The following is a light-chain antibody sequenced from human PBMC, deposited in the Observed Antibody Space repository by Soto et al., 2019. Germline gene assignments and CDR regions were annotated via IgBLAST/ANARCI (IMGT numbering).Light chain of an antibody. CDR2: EVS. V-gene: IGLV2-14*01. CDR1: SSDVCGYNY. Sequence: QSALAQTSSVSGSPGQSITISCAGTSSDVCGYNYVSWYQQHPGKAPKLMIYEVSNQPSGVSNRFSGSKSGNTASLTISGLQAEDEADYYCSSYTSSSTLGFGTGTTVTV. J-gene: IGLJ1*01. CDR3: SSYTSSSTLG.